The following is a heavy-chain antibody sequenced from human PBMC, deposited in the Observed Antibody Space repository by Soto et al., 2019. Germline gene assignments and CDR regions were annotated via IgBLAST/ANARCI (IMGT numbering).Heavy chain of an antibody. D-gene: IGHD3-16*01. J-gene: IGHJ4*02. V-gene: IGHV3-30-3*01. CDR2: MSYDGSNK. CDR1: GFTFSSYA. Sequence: QVQLVESGGGVVQPGRSLRLSCAASGFTFSSYAMHWVRRAPGKGLEWMAVMSYDGSNKYYADSVKGRFTISRDNSKNTLYLHMNSPRPEDTALYYCARDGGAYWGQGTLVIVSS. CDR3: ARDGGAY.